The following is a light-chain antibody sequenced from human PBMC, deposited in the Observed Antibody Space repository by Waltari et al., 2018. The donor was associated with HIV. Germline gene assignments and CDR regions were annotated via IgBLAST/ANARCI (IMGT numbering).Light chain of an antibody. V-gene: IGLV2-11*01. CDR2: DVS. J-gene: IGLJ1*01. Sequence: QSALTQPRSVSGSPGQSVTISCTGTSSDVGGYNYVSWYQQHPGKAPKLMIYDVSKRPEGVPDRFSGSKAGNTASLTISGLQAEDEADYYCCSYAGSATYVFGTGTKVTVL. CDR3: CSYAGSATYV. CDR1: SSDVGGYNY.